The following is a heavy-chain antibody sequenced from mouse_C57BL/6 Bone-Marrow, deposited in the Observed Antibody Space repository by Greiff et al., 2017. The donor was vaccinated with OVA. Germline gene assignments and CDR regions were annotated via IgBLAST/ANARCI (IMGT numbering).Heavy chain of an antibody. CDR2: IYPYNGVS. Sequence: EVQLVESGPELVKPGASVKVSCKASGYSFTGYYMHWVKQSHGNILDWIGYIYPYNGVSSYNQKFKGKATLTVDKSSSTAYMELRSLTSEDSAVYYCARGTTVVATDYAMDYWGQGTSVTVSS. D-gene: IGHD1-1*01. CDR1: GYSFTGYY. J-gene: IGHJ4*01. V-gene: IGHV1-31*01. CDR3: ARGTTVVATDYAMDY.